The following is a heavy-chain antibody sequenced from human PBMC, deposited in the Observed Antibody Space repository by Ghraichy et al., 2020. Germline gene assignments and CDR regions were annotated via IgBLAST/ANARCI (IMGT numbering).Heavy chain of an antibody. CDR1: GYTFTSYG. Sequence: ASVKVSCKASGYTFTSYGISWVRQAPGQGLEWMGWISAYNGNTNYAQKLQGRVTMTTDTSTSTAYMELRSLRSDDTAVYYCAMRATPIERYYYGMDVWGQGTTVTVSS. V-gene: IGHV1-18*01. D-gene: IGHD1-26*01. CDR3: AMRATPIERYYYGMDV. CDR2: ISAYNGNT. J-gene: IGHJ6*02.